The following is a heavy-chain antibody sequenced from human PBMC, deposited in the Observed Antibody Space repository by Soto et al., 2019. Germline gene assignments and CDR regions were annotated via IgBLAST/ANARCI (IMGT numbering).Heavy chain of an antibody. CDR1: GGSISSYY. CDR3: ARDRGSSLDY. CDR2: IYYSGST. D-gene: IGHD6-6*01. V-gene: IGHV4-59*01. J-gene: IGHJ4*02. Sequence: SETLSLTCTVSGGSISSYYWSWIRQPPGKGLEWIGYIYYSGSTNYNPSLKSRATISVDTSKNQFSLKLSSVTAADTAVYYCARDRGSSLDYWGQGTLVTVSS.